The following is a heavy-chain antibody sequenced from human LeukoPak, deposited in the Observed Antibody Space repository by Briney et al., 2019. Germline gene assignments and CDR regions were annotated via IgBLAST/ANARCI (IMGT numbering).Heavy chain of an antibody. Sequence: ASVKVSCKASGGTFSSYAISWVRQAPGQGLEWMGRIIPILGIANYAQKFQGRVTITADKSTSTAYMELSGLRSEDTAVYYCASLSSSWYEDYYGMDVWGQGTTVTVSS. J-gene: IGHJ6*02. CDR1: GGTFSSYA. CDR3: ASLSSSWYEDYYGMDV. V-gene: IGHV1-69*04. CDR2: IIPILGIA. D-gene: IGHD6-13*01.